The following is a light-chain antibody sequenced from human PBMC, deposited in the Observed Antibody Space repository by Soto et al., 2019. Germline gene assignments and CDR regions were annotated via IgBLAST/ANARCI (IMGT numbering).Light chain of an antibody. V-gene: IGKV1-39*01. CDR2: AAS. J-gene: IGKJ1*01. CDR3: QQSYNTPWT. CDR1: QSTSSY. Sequence: DIQMTQSPSSLSASVGDRVTITCRASQSTSSYLNWYQQKPGKAPKLLIYAASSLQSGVPSRFSGSGSGTDFNLTVSSLQPEDFATYYCQQSYNTPWTFGQGTKVEIK.